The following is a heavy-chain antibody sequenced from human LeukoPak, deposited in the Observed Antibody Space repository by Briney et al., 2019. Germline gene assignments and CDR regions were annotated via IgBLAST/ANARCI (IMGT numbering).Heavy chain of an antibody. CDR3: ARAPYLYYFDY. D-gene: IGHD3-10*01. V-gene: IGHV4-59*08. Sequence: SETLSLTCTVSGGSISSYYWSWIRQPPGKGLEWIGYIYYSGSTNYNPSLKSRVTISVDTSKNQFSLKLSSVTAADTAVYYCARAPYLYYFDYWGQGTLVTVSS. J-gene: IGHJ4*02. CDR1: GGSISSYY. CDR2: IYYSGST.